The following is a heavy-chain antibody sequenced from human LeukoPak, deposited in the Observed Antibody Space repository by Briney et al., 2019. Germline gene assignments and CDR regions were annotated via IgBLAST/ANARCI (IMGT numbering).Heavy chain of an antibody. D-gene: IGHD5-12*01. V-gene: IGHV3-23*01. CDR1: GFTFSTYA. CDR3: AKGKGYDD. CDR2: ISGRAGST. J-gene: IGHJ4*02. Sequence: GGSLRLSCAASGFTFSTYAMSWVRQAPGKGLEWVSAISGRAGSTYYADSVKGRFTISRDNAKNSLYLQMNSLRVEDTAAYYCAKGKGYDDWGQGTLVTVSS.